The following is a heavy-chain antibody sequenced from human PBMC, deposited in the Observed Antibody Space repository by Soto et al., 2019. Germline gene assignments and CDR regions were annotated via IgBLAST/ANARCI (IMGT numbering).Heavy chain of an antibody. CDR2: IRDKAHSYTT. V-gene: IGHV3-72*01. CDR1: GFTFSDHY. J-gene: IGHJ4*02. D-gene: IGHD2-15*01. CDR3: AKIGYCMETRCDWADY. Sequence: EVQVVESGGGLVQPGGSLTLSCAASGFTFSDHYMDWVRQAPGKGLEWVGRIRDKAHSYTTQYAASVQGRFTISRDDSRNSLYLHMNSLRIEDTAVYYCAKIGYCMETRCDWADYWGRGTLVSVSS.